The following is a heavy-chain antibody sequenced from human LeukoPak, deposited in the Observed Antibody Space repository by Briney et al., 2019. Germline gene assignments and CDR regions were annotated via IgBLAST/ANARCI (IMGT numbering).Heavy chain of an antibody. V-gene: IGHV3-48*01. CDR2: VGISSGNT. CDR3: ARDTKYAFDN. J-gene: IGHJ4*02. D-gene: IGHD2-2*01. CDR1: GFTFSDYS. Sequence: PGGSLRLSCAVSGFTFSDYSMNWVRQAPGKGLEWISYVGISSGNTKYADSVKGRFTISGDKAKNSLYLQMNSLRVEDTAVYYCARDTKYAFDNWGQGTLVTVSS.